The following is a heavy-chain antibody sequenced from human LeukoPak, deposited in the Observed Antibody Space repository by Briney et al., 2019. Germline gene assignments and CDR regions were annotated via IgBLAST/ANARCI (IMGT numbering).Heavy chain of an antibody. CDR2: INHSGST. CDR1: GGSFSGYY. CDR3: ARGDTMVDY. D-gene: IGHD3-10*01. Sequence: SETLSLTCAVYGGSFSGYYWSWIRQPPGKGLEWIWEINHSGSTNYNPSLKSRVTISVDTSKNQFSLKLSSVTAADTAVYYCARGDTMVDYWGQGTLVTVSS. J-gene: IGHJ4*02. V-gene: IGHV4-34*01.